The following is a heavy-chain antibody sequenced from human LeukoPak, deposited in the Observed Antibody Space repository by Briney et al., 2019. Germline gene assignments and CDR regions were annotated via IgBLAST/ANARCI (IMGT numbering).Heavy chain of an antibody. Sequence: PGGSLRLSCAAFGFTFSSYAMSWVRQAPGKGLEWVSGISGSGGSTFYADSVKGRFTISRDNSKDTLYLQMNSLRAEDTAVYYCAKDRIADRRLGYGLDHWGQGTLVAVSS. CDR1: GFTFSSYA. CDR2: ISGSGGST. V-gene: IGHV3-23*01. J-gene: IGHJ4*02. D-gene: IGHD5-18*01. CDR3: AKDRIADRRLGYGLDH.